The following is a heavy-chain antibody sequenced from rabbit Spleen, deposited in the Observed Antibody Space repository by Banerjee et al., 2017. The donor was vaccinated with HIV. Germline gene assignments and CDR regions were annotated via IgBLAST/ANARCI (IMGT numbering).Heavy chain of an antibody. CDR2: IEPIFGNT. V-gene: IGHV1S47*01. CDR1: GFDFSNYG. J-gene: IGHJ6*01. CDR3: ARDTGSSFSSYGMDL. Sequence: QEQLVESGGGLVQPGGSLKLSCKASGFDFSNYGVSWVRQAPGKGLEWIGYIEPIFGNTYYANWVNGRFTISSHNAQNTLYLQMTSLTVADTATYFCARDTGSSFSSYGMDLWGQGTLVTVS. D-gene: IGHD8-1*01.